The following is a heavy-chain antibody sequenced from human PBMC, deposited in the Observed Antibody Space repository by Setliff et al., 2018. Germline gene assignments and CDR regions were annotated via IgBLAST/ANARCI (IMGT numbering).Heavy chain of an antibody. Sequence: GVSLRLSCAASGFTFSSYSMNWVRQAPGKGLEWVSYISSSSSTIYYADSVKGRFTISRDNAKNSLYLQMNSLRAEDTAVYYCARGGSGGNSLLGYWGQGTLVTVSS. J-gene: IGHJ4*02. D-gene: IGHD2-21*02. CDR3: ARGGSGGNSLLGY. CDR1: GFTFSSYS. V-gene: IGHV3-48*01. CDR2: ISSSSSTI.